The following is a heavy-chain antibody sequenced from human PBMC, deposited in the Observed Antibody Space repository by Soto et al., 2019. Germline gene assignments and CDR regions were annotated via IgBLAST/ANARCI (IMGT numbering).Heavy chain of an antibody. Sequence: EVQLLESGGGLVQPGGSLRLLCTGSGFIFSTFAMSWVRQAPGKGLEWLSAISASGGNTYYPDSVKGRFTISRDISENTLYLQMSSLGGEATAVYHCAKEPTSTVEGAFDLWGRGTMVTVSS. D-gene: IGHD4-17*01. CDR2: ISASGGNT. J-gene: IGHJ3*01. CDR3: AKEPTSTVEGAFDL. CDR1: GFIFSTFA. V-gene: IGHV3-23*01.